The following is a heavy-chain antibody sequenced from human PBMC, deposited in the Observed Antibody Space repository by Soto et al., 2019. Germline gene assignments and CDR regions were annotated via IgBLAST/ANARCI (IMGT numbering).Heavy chain of an antibody. V-gene: IGHV3-7*01. J-gene: IGHJ6*03. CDR2: IKQDGSEK. Sequence: GGSLRLSCAASGFTFSSYWMSWVRQAPGKGLEWVANIKQDGSEKYYVDSVKGRFTTSRDNAKNSLYLQMNSLRAEDTAVYYCASRYSSGWYDYYYYMDVWGKGTTVTVSS. D-gene: IGHD6-19*01. CDR1: GFTFSSYW. CDR3: ASRYSSGWYDYYYYMDV.